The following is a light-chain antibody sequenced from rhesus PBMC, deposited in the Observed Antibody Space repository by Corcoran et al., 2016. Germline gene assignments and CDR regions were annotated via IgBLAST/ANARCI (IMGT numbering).Light chain of an antibody. CDR2: YAS. Sequence: DIHMTQSPSSLSSSFGDKVTITCHASQVISRWLDSYQQKPGKAPKPLIYYASILQSGVPSRFTGSGSGRDYTLTISSLQPEDCATYYGQQYDDRPWTFGQGTKVEIK. J-gene: IGKJ1*01. CDR3: QQYDDRPWT. CDR1: QVISRW. V-gene: IGKV1-19*01.